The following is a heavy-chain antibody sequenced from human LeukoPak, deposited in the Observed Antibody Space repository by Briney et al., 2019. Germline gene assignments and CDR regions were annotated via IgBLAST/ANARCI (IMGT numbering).Heavy chain of an antibody. D-gene: IGHD3-3*01. CDR3: ARTLYDFWSGYHDY. CDR2: IYYSGST. V-gene: IGHV4-31*03. CDR1: GGSISSGGYY. J-gene: IGHJ4*02. Sequence: SETLSLTCTVSGGSISSGGYYWSWIRQHPGKGLEWIGHIYYSGSTYYNPSLKSRVTISVDTSKNQFSLKLSSVTAADTAVYYCARTLYDFWSGYHDYWGQGTLVTVSS.